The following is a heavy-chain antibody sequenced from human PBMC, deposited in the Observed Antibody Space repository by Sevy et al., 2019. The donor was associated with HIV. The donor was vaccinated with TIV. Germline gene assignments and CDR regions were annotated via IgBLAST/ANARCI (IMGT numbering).Heavy chain of an antibody. CDR3: AKNTAAAGTGGFDY. V-gene: IGHV3-30*02. CDR1: GFTFSYSG. CDR2: IQYDGSNK. Sequence: GGSLRLSCAASGFTFSYSGMHWVRQAPGKGVEWVTFIQYDGSNKYYADSVKGRFTISRDNSKNTLYLQMNSLRRDDTALYFCAKNTAAAGTGGFDYWGHGILVTVSS. J-gene: IGHJ4*01. D-gene: IGHD6-13*01.